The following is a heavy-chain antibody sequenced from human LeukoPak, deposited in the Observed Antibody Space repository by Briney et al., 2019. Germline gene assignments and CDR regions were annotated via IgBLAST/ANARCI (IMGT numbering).Heavy chain of an antibody. CDR3: ARASIVGAYYFDY. V-gene: IGHV1-8*03. CDR1: GYTFSSYD. CDR2: MNPNSGNR. Sequence: ASVKVSCKASGYTFSSYDINWVRQATGQGLEWMGWMNPNSGNRGYAQKFQGRVTITRNTSISTAYMELSSLRSEDTAVYYCARASIVGAYYFDYWGQGTLVTVSS. D-gene: IGHD1-26*01. J-gene: IGHJ4*02.